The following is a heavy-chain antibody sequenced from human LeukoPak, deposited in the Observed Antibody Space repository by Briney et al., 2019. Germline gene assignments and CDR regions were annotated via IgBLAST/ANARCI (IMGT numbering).Heavy chain of an antibody. Sequence: GGSLRLSCAASGFTFSDYYMSWIRQAPGKGLEWVSSISSGSSYIYYADSVKGRFTISRDNAKNSLYLQMNSLRAEDTAVYYCAREEFMTVAGIPHYFDYWGQGTLVTVSS. CDR1: GFTFSDYY. J-gene: IGHJ4*02. CDR2: ISSGSSYI. D-gene: IGHD6-19*01. CDR3: AREEFMTVAGIPHYFDY. V-gene: IGHV3-11*06.